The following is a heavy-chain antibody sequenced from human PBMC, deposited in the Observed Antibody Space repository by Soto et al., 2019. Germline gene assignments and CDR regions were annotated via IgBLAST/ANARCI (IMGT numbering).Heavy chain of an antibody. Sequence: ASVKVSCKASGYTFTSYDINWVRQATGQGLEWMGWMNPNSGNTGYAQKFQGRVTMTRNTSISTAYMELSSLRSEDTAVYYCARGRAWITMAGSNWFDPWGQGTLVTVSS. CDR1: GYTFTSYD. D-gene: IGHD3-10*01. J-gene: IGHJ5*02. CDR2: MNPNSGNT. V-gene: IGHV1-8*01. CDR3: ARGRAWITMAGSNWFDP.